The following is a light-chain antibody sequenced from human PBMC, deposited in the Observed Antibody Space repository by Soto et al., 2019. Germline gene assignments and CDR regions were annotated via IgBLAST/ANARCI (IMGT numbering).Light chain of an antibody. Sequence: QSVLTQPPSVSGAPGQRVTISCTGSSSNIGAGYDVHWYQQLPGTAPKLIIFGNSNRPSGVPDRFSGSKSGTSASLAISGLQAEDEADYYCPSYDSSLSGYVFGTGTKVTVL. CDR2: GNS. CDR1: SSNIGAGYD. V-gene: IGLV1-40*01. J-gene: IGLJ1*01. CDR3: PSYDSSLSGYV.